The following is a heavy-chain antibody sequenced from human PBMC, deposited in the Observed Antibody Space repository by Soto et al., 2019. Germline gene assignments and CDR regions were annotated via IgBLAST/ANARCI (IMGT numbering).Heavy chain of an antibody. Sequence: QVQLAESGGGLVQPGRSLRLSCAASGFTFNTYGLHWVRQAPGKGLEWVAVIWYDGGTKYYADSMKGRFTISRDNSRNTLFLQMNSLRAGDTAVYYCARDPGYSSTYPGGYYFDFFGQGTLVTVSS. V-gene: IGHV3-33*01. CDR3: ARDPGYSSTYPGGYYFDF. J-gene: IGHJ4*02. CDR2: IWYDGGTK. D-gene: IGHD6-13*01. CDR1: GFTFNTYG.